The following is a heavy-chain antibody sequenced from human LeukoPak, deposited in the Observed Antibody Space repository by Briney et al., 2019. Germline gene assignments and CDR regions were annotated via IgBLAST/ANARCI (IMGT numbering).Heavy chain of an antibody. V-gene: IGHV4-59*01. CDR3: ARGGNWDFDY. CDR1: GGSISSYY. J-gene: IGHJ4*02. CDR2: IYYGGST. Sequence: SETLSLTCTVSGGSISSYYWSWIRQPPGKGLEWIGYIYYGGSTNYNPSLKSRVTISVDTSKTQFSLKLSSVTAADTAVYYCARGGNWDFDYWGQGVLVIVSS. D-gene: IGHD7-27*01.